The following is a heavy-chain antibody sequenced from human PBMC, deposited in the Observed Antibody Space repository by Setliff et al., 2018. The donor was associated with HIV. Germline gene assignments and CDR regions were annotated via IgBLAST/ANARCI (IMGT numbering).Heavy chain of an antibody. CDR3: ARGDQLGLDI. Sequence: LSLTCTVSGGSIRSGAYYWNWIRQSAGKGLEWIGHFYGTASTNYSPSLKSRLTISVDTWENEVSLKLSSVTAADTAIYYCARGDQLGLDIWGQGTKVTVSS. D-gene: IGHD3-3*02. V-gene: IGHV4-61*09. CDR1: GGSIRSGAYY. J-gene: IGHJ3*02. CDR2: FYGTAST.